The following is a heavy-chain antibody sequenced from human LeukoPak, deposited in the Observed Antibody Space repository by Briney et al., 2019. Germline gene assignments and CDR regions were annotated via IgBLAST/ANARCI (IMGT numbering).Heavy chain of an antibody. V-gene: IGHV3-23*01. J-gene: IGHJ5*02. CDR1: GFTFSSYA. CDR2: ISGSGGST. CDR3: ARDGRLNYYDSSGSRNWFDP. D-gene: IGHD3-22*01. Sequence: TGGSLRLSCAASGFTFSSYAMSWVRQAPGKGLEWVSAISGSGGSTYYANSVKGRFTISRDNAKNSLYLQMNSLRAEDTAVYYCARDGRLNYYDSSGSRNWFDPWGQGTLVTVSS.